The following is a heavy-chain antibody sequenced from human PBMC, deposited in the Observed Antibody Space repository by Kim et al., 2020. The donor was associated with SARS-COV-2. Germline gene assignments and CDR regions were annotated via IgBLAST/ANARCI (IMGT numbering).Heavy chain of an antibody. Sequence: SETLSLTCAVYGGSLNGHFWTWIRQSPGQGLEWIGEINHNGIVKSNPNLPSLKSRVTISLDTSTNHFSLILYSVTAAATAMYFCACISHAIYYG. CDR2: INHNGIV. D-gene: IGHD2-21*01. V-gene: IGHV4-34*01. CDR3: ACISHAIYYG. J-gene: IGHJ6*01. CDR1: GGSLNGHF.